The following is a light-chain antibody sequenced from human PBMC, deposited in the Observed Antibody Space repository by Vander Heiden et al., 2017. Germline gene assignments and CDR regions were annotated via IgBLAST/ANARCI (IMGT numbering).Light chain of an antibody. Sequence: QSVLTQPPSASGTPGQRVTIPCSGSSSNIGSNTVTWYQQLPGTAPKLLIYSNNQRPSGVPDRFSGSKSGTSASLAISGLQSEDEADYYCAAWDDILNGVVFGGGTKLTVL. V-gene: IGLV1-44*01. CDR3: AAWDDILNGVV. CDR2: SNN. CDR1: SSNIGSNT. J-gene: IGLJ2*01.